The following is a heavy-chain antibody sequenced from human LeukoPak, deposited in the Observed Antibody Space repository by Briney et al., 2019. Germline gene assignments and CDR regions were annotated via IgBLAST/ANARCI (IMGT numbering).Heavy chain of an antibody. CDR1: GFTPSNSS. Sequence: GGCLRLSCAASGFTPSNSSMTWVRHTPGEGLEWVSSISLSSTYTYYADLVKSRFNISRDNAKNSLYLQMGGLRAGDTAIYYCAYSANMLPDYWGQGTLVTVSS. D-gene: IGHD2-8*01. V-gene: IGHV3-21*01. CDR2: ISLSSTYT. CDR3: AYSANMLPDY. J-gene: IGHJ4*02.